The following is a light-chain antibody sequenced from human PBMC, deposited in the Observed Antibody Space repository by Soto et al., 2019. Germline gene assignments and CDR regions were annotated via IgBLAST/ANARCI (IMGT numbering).Light chain of an antibody. CDR1: QGISNS. Sequence: DIQMTQSPPSLSASVGDTVTITCRASQGISNSLAWYQQKPGKVPDLLIYKASTLASGVPSRFSGSGSGTEFTLTINSLQPDDFATYYCQQYHIYSGTFGQGTKVEIK. CDR3: QQYHIYSGT. J-gene: IGKJ1*01. CDR2: KAS. V-gene: IGKV1-5*03.